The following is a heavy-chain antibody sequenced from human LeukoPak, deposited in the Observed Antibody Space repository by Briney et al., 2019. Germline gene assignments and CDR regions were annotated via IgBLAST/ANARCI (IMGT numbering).Heavy chain of an antibody. CDR1: GGSISSSSYY. Sequence: PSETLSPTCTVSGGSISSSSYYWSWIRQPPGKGLEWIGEINHSGSTNYNPSLKSRVTISVDTSKNQFSLKLSSVTAADTAVYYCARDIAVAGSDYWGQGTLVTVSS. V-gene: IGHV4-39*07. CDR2: INHSGST. D-gene: IGHD6-19*01. J-gene: IGHJ4*02. CDR3: ARDIAVAGSDY.